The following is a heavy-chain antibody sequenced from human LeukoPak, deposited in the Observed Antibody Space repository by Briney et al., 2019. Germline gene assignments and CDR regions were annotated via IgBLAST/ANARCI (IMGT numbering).Heavy chain of an antibody. J-gene: IGHJ4*02. D-gene: IGHD6-13*01. CDR3: ARSSRPKYSSSWPFDY. CDR2: ISSSSSYI. CDR1: GFTFSSYS. Sequence: GGSLRLSCAASGFTFSSYSMNWVRQAPGKGLEWVSSISSSSSYIYYADSVKGRFTISRDNAKNSLYLQMNSLRAEDTAVYYCARSSRPKYSSSWPFDYWGQGTLVTVSS. V-gene: IGHV3-21*01.